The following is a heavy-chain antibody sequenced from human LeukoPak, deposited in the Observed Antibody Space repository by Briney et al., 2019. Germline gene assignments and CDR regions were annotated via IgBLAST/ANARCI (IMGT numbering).Heavy chain of an antibody. J-gene: IGHJ4*02. Sequence: GGSLRLSCAASGFTFSSYAMSWVRQSPGKGREWVSVISGSGGSTYYADSVKGRFTISRDSSKNTLYLQMNSLRAEETAVYYCAKTTSSWSPFDYWGQGTLVTVSS. CDR1: GFTFSSYA. CDR2: ISGSGGST. CDR3: AKTTSSWSPFDY. V-gene: IGHV3-23*01. D-gene: IGHD6-13*01.